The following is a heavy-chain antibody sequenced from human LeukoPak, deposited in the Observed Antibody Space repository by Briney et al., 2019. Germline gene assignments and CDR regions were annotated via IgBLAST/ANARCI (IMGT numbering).Heavy chain of an antibody. CDR2: ISGSGGRT. V-gene: IGHV3-23*01. Sequence: GGSLRLSCAASGFTFSSYAMSWVRQAPGKGLEWVSAISGSGGRTYYADSVKGRFTISRDNSMDTLYLQMNSLRADDTAVYYCAKGARWELPVDYWGQGTLVTVSS. J-gene: IGHJ4*02. CDR3: AKGARWELPVDY. D-gene: IGHD1-26*01. CDR1: GFTFSSYA.